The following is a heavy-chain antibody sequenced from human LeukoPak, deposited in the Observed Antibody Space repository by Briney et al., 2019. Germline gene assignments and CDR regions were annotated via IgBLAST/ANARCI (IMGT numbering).Heavy chain of an antibody. CDR2: INPNSGGT. CDR1: GYTFTGYY. J-gene: IGHJ3*02. V-gene: IGHV1-2*06. D-gene: IGHD1-26*01. Sequence: ASVKVSCKASGYTFTGYYMHWVRQAPGQGLEWMGRINPNSGGTNYAQKFQGRVTMTRDTSISTAYMELSRLRSDDTAVYYCASFTWERDALDIWGQGTMVTVSS. CDR3: ASFTWERDALDI.